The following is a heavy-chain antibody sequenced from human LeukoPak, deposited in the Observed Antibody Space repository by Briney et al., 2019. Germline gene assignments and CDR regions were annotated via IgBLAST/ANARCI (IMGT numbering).Heavy chain of an antibody. CDR2: ISAYNGNT. V-gene: IGHV1-18*01. CDR3: ARPRFFTIFGVVSPALDYGDYALDY. J-gene: IGHJ4*02. D-gene: IGHD3-3*01. CDR1: GYTFTSYG. Sequence: ASVKVSCKASGYTFTSYGISWVRQAPGQGLEWMGWISAYNGNTNYAQKLQGRVTMTTDTSTSTAYMELRSLRPDDTAVYYCARPRFFTIFGVVSPALDYGDYALDYWGQGTLVTVSS.